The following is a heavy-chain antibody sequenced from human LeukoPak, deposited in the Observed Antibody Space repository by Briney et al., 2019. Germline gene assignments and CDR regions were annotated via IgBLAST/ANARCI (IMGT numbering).Heavy chain of an antibody. Sequence: GGSLRLSCAASGFTFSSYAMSWVRQAPGKGLEWVSGISGSGGTRYYVDSVKGRVTISRDNSKNTLFLQMNSLRAEDTAVYYCAKVQITMVRGVIWGRVYYVMDVWGQGTTVTVSS. CDR1: GFTFSSYA. D-gene: IGHD3-10*01. CDR2: ISGSGGTR. V-gene: IGHV3-23*01. J-gene: IGHJ6*02. CDR3: AKVQITMVRGVIWGRVYYVMDV.